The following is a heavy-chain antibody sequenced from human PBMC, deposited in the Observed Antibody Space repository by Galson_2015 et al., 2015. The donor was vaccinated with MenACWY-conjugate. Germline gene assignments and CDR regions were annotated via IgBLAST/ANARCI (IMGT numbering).Heavy chain of an antibody. Sequence: SLRLSCAASGFTFSSYAMSWVRQAPGKGLEWVSAISGSGGSTYYADSVKGRFTISRDNSKNTLYLQMNSLRAEDTAVYYCAKDSRALKGGRDYYDSSGYYPYWYFDLWGRGTLVTVSS. J-gene: IGHJ2*01. V-gene: IGHV3-23*01. CDR1: GFTFSSYA. CDR2: ISGSGGST. CDR3: AKDSRALKGGRDYYDSSGYYPYWYFDL. D-gene: IGHD3-22*01.